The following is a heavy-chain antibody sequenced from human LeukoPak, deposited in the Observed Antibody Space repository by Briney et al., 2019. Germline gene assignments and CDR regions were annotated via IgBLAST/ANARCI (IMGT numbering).Heavy chain of an antibody. CDR1: GFHVGTDY. D-gene: IGHD3-3*01. J-gene: IGHJ3*01. Sequence: PGGSLRLSCDVSGFHVGTDYMTWLRQAPGKGLVWVSVVHSGGATFYADSVKGRFTISRDTSKNTVSLEMTNLRAEDTGVYYCARGYDFWSGSSSGVFDVWGQGTVVIVSS. CDR2: VHSGGAT. V-gene: IGHV3-53*01. CDR3: ARGYDFWSGSSSGVFDV.